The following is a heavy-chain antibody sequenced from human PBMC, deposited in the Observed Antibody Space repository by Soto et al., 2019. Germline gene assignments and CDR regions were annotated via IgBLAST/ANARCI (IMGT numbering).Heavy chain of an antibody. CDR1: GGSISSGGYY. J-gene: IGHJ6*02. Sequence: SETLSLTCTVSGGSISSGGYYWSWIRQHPGKGLEWIGYIYYSGSTYYNPSLKSRVTISVDTSKNQFSLKLSSVTAADTAVYYCARETMVRVNSGTPYYYYGMDVWGQGTTVTVSS. CDR3: ARETMVRVNSGTPYYYYGMDV. CDR2: IYYSGST. D-gene: IGHD3-10*01. V-gene: IGHV4-31*03.